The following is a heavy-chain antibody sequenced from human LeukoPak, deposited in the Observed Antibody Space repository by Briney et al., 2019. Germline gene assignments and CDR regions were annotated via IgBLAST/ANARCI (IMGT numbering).Heavy chain of an antibody. Sequence: ASVKVSCKASGYTFTSYGISWVRQAPGQGLEWMGRINPNSGGTNYAQKFQGRVTMTRDTSISTAYMELSRLRSDDTAVYYCARDNEVGGYVDPKTVDYWGQGTLVTVSS. CDR3: ARDNEVGGYVDPKTVDY. J-gene: IGHJ4*02. D-gene: IGHD5-12*01. CDR2: INPNSGGT. V-gene: IGHV1-2*06. CDR1: GYTFTSYG.